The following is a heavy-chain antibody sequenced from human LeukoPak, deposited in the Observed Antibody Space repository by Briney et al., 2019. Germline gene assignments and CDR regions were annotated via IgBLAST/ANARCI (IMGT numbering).Heavy chain of an antibody. CDR3: YSAPLPATMWNWYFDL. Sequence: SETLSLTCTVSGGSISSGDYYWSWIRQPPGKGREWFGYIYNSETIYHNPSLKSRLTVSIDSSRNQYSLRLRSVTAADTAVYYCYSAPLPATMWNWYFDLWGRGTLVTVSS. CDR2: IYNSETI. J-gene: IGHJ2*01. CDR1: GGSISSGDYY. D-gene: IGHD2-2*01. V-gene: IGHV4-30-4*01.